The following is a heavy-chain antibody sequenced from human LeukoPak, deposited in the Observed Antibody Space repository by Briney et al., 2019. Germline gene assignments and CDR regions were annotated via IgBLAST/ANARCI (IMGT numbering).Heavy chain of an antibody. D-gene: IGHD6-6*01. Sequence: ASVKVSCTASGYTFTGYYMHWVRPAPGQGLEWMGRINPNSGGTNYAQKFQGRVTMTRDTSISTAYMELSRLRSDDTAVYYCARDSSSSRRAFDIWGQGTMVTVSS. V-gene: IGHV1-2*06. CDR2: INPNSGGT. CDR1: GYTFTGYY. CDR3: ARDSSSSRRAFDI. J-gene: IGHJ3*02.